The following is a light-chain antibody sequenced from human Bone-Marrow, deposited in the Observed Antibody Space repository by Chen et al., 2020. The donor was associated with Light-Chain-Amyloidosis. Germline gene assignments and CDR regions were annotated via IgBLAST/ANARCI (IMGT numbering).Light chain of an antibody. CDR1: TLSKQY. V-gene: IGLV3-25*03. CDR3: QSVDMSGPYVV. Sequence: SSELTQPPSVPVYPRQMARTTRSGDTLSKQYSYWYQHKAGQVPAVVLFKDSERPSGVPQRFSGSSSGTTVTLTISGVQAEDEADYYCQSVDMSGPYVVFGGVTKLTGL. J-gene: IGLJ2*01. CDR2: KDS.